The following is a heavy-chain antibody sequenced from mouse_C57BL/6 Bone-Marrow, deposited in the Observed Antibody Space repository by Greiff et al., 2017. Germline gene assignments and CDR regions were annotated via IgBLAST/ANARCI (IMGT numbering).Heavy chain of an antibody. D-gene: IGHD1-1*01. V-gene: IGHV1-81*01. J-gene: IGHJ4*01. CDR1: GYTFTSYG. CDR2: IYPRSGNT. CDR3: ASITTVVEDYAMDY. Sequence: VQLQQSGAELARPGASVKLSCKASGYTFTSYGISWVKQSTGQGLEWIGEIYPRSGNTYYNEKFKGKATLTADKSSSTAYMELRSLTSEDSAVYFCASITTVVEDYAMDYWGQGTSVTVSS.